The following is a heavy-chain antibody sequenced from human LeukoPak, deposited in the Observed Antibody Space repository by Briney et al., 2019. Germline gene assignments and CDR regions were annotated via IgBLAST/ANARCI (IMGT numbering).Heavy chain of an antibody. CDR2: INPSGGGT. Sequence: GASVKVSCKASGYTFTNYYMHWVRQAPGQGLECMGIINPSGGGTSYAQKFQGRLTMTRDTSTTTVYMELSSLRSEDTAMYYCAREIGPRQLHLWGSAFDYWGQGTLVTVSS. CDR1: GYTFTNYY. CDR3: AREIGPRQLHLWGSAFDY. V-gene: IGHV1-46*01. D-gene: IGHD5-18*01. J-gene: IGHJ4*02.